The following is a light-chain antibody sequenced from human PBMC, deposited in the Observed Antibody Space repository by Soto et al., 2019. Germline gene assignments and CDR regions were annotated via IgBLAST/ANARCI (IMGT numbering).Light chain of an antibody. CDR2: GAS. CDR3: QQYGTSHWT. V-gene: IGKV3-20*01. Sequence: EIVLTQSPGTLSLSPGERATLSCRASQSVSNNYLAWYQQKPGQAPRLLISGASSRATGIPDRFSGSGSGTDFTLTISRVEPEDFAVYCCQQYGTSHWTFGQGTKVEIK. J-gene: IGKJ1*01. CDR1: QSVSNNY.